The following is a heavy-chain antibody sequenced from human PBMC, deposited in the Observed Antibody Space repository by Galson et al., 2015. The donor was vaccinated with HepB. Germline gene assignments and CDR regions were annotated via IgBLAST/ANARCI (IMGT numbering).Heavy chain of an antibody. J-gene: IGHJ4*02. CDR2: IIPIFGTA. Sequence: SCKASGGTFSSYAISWVRQAPGQGLEWMGGIIPIFGTANYAQKFQGRVTITADESTSTAYMELSSLRSEDTAVYYCARGYSSGWHTLGYWGQGTLVTVSS. V-gene: IGHV1-69*01. CDR3: ARGYSSGWHTLGY. CDR1: GGTFSSYA. D-gene: IGHD6-19*01.